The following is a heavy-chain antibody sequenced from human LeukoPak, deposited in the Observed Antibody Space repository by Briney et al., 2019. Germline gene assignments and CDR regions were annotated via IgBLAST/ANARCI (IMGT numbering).Heavy chain of an antibody. CDR1: GFTFSNYD. Sequence: GGSLRLSCAASGFTFSNYDLSWVRQAPGKGLEWVSGIRGSGSNTYYADPVKGRFTISRDNSKNTLYLQMNSLRAEDTAVYYCAKDWTRTGTNFFDYWGQGTLVTVSS. J-gene: IGHJ4*02. CDR2: IRGSGSNT. V-gene: IGHV3-23*01. CDR3: AKDWTRTGTNFFDY. D-gene: IGHD1-1*01.